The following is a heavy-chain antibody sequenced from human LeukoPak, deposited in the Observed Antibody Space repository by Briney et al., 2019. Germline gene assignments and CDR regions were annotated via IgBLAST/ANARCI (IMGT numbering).Heavy chain of an antibody. J-gene: IGHJ6*04. D-gene: IGHD3-22*01. Sequence: PSETLSLTCTVSGGSISSSSYYWGWIRQPPGKGLEWIGSIYYSGSTYYNPSLKSRVTISVDTSKNQFSLKLSSVTAAETAVYYCAKDRPWYYYDSSGYYGSRMDVWGKGTTVTISS. CDR2: IYYSGST. V-gene: IGHV4-39*07. CDR3: AKDRPWYYYDSSGYYGSRMDV. CDR1: GGSISSSSYY.